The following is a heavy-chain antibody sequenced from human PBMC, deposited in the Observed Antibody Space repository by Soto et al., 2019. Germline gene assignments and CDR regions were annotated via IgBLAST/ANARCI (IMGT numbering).Heavy chain of an antibody. Sequence: TGGALSLSCADSGFTLSSYALSWGRPAPGEGLEWVSAISGSGGSTYYADFVKGRFTISRDNSKNTLYLQMNSLRAEDTAVYYCAKALREYSGYDDYFDYWGQGTLVTVSS. V-gene: IGHV3-23*01. D-gene: IGHD5-12*01. CDR3: AKALREYSGYDDYFDY. CDR2: ISGSGGST. J-gene: IGHJ4*02. CDR1: GFTLSSYA.